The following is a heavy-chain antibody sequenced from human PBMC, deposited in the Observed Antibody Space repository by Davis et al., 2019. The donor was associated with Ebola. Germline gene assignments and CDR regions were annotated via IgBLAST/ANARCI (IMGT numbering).Heavy chain of an antibody. Sequence: SETLSLTCTVSGGSISSGGYYWSWIRQHPGKGLEWIGYIYYSGSTYYNPSLKSRVTISVDTSKNQFSLKLNSVTAADTAVYYCARRGYSGYHDYWGQGTLVTVSS. D-gene: IGHD5-12*01. J-gene: IGHJ4*02. V-gene: IGHV4-30-4*08. CDR3: ARRGYSGYHDY. CDR1: GGSISSGGYY. CDR2: IYYSGST.